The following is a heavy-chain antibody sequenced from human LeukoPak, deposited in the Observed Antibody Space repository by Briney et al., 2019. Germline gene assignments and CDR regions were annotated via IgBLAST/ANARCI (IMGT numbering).Heavy chain of an antibody. CDR1: GFTFSSYW. D-gene: IGHD1-1*01. CDR2: IKQDGSEK. J-gene: IGHJ4*02. Sequence: GGSLRLSCAASGFTFSSYWMSWVRQAPGKGLEWVAHIKQDGSEKYYVDSVKGRFTISRDNAKNSLYLQMNSLRAEDTAVYYCAREKYNWNDDLNYFDYWGQGTLVTVSS. CDR3: AREKYNWNDDLNYFDY. V-gene: IGHV3-7*01.